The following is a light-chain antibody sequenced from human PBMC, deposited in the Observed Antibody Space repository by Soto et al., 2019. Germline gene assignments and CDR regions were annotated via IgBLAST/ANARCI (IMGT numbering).Light chain of an antibody. J-gene: IGKJ2*01. CDR3: QQYGPSPMYT. V-gene: IGKV3-20*01. CDR2: AAS. Sequence: EIVLTQSPGTLSLSPGKRATLSCRASQSLSTDYLAWYQQKPGQAPRLLIYAASIRATGIPDRFSGSGSGTDITLTISRLEPEDSALYYCQQYGPSPMYTFGQGTRLEIK. CDR1: QSLSTDY.